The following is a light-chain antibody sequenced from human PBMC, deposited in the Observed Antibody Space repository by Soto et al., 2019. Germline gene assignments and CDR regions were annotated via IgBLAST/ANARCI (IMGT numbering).Light chain of an antibody. J-gene: IGLJ3*02. Sequence: QSALTQPPSASGSTGQSVTISCAGTSSDVGGYDRVSWYQQHPGKAPKLMIYDVSKRPSGVPDRFSGSKSGNAASLTVSGLQTEDEADYYCSSFAGRNNLLFGGGTKLTVL. CDR1: SSDVGGYDR. CDR3: SSFAGRNNLL. CDR2: DVS. V-gene: IGLV2-8*01.